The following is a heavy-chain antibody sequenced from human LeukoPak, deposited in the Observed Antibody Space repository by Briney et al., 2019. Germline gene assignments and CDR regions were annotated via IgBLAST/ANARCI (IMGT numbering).Heavy chain of an antibody. CDR3: AKGGWSLDI. CDR2: IYYNGNT. V-gene: IGHV4-59*03. Sequence: SETLSPTCTVSGGSISGSYWSWIRQSPGKGLEWIGYIYYNGNTDYNPSLRSRLTMSVDTSKNQFSLKLTSVTAADTALYYCAKGGWSLDIWGQGTMVTVSS. CDR1: GGSISGSY. D-gene: IGHD6-19*01. J-gene: IGHJ3*02.